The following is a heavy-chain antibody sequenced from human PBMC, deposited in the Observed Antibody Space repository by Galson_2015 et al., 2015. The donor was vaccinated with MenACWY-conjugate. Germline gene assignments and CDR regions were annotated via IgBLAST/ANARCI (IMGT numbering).Heavy chain of an antibody. J-gene: IGHJ5*02. Sequence: SLRLSCVASGFTFSSYWMHWVRQGPGKGLVWVSRINSDGSSTNYADSVKGRFTISRDNAKNTPYLQMNSLRAEDTAVYYCARGGQGLAAAEDNWFDPWGQGTLVTVSS. V-gene: IGHV3-74*01. CDR3: ARGGQGLAAAEDNWFDP. CDR1: GFTFSSYW. D-gene: IGHD6-13*01. CDR2: INSDGSST.